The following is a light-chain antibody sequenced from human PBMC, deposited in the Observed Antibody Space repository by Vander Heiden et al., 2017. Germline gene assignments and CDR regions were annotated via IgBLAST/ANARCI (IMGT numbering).Light chain of an antibody. CDR1: QSVLYSSNNENY. CDR3: QQYYSSPYT. J-gene: IGKJ2*01. Sequence: DIVMTQSPDSLAVSRGERATINCKSSQSVLYSSNNENYLAWYQQKPGQPPKLLIYWASTRESGVPDRFSGSGSGTDFTLTISSLQAEDVAVYYCQQYYSSPYTFGQGTKLEIK. CDR2: WAS. V-gene: IGKV4-1*01.